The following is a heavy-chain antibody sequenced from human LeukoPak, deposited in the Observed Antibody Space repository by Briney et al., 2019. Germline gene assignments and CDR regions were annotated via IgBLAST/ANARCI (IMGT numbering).Heavy chain of an antibody. V-gene: IGHV3-74*01. D-gene: IGHD3-22*01. CDR3: ARGVSSGYNIDY. CDR2: ITSTGSST. Sequence: GGSLRLSCAASGLTFSSYWMHWVRQAPGKELVWVSRITSTGSSTTYADSVKGRFTISRDNAKNTLYLQMHSLRAEDTAVYYCARGVSSGYNIDYWGQGTLVTVSS. J-gene: IGHJ4*02. CDR1: GLTFSSYW.